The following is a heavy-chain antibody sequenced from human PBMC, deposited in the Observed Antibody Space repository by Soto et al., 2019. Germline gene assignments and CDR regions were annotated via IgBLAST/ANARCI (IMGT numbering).Heavy chain of an antibody. J-gene: IGHJ6*02. Sequence: TLSLTCAISGDSVSSNSAAWNWIRQSPSRGLEWLGRTYYRSKWYNDYAVSVKGRITINPDTSKNQFSLQLNSVTPEDTAVYYCARDTPTGTTGTYYYYGMDVWGQGTTVTVSS. CDR1: GDSVSSNSAA. CDR2: TYYRSKWYN. CDR3: ARDTPTGTTGTYYYYGMDV. D-gene: IGHD1-1*01. V-gene: IGHV6-1*01.